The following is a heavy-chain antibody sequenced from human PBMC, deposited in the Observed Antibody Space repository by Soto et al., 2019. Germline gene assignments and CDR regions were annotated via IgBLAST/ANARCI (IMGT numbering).Heavy chain of an antibody. CDR2: THYRSKWYN. CDR3: AREGGAVTGVDY. J-gene: IGHJ4*02. V-gene: IGHV6-1*01. Sequence: SQTLSLTCAISGDSVSSDSAAWNCIRQSPSRGLEWLGRTHYRSKWYNDYAVSVKSRITINPDTSKNQFSLQLNSVTPEDTAVYYCAREGGAVTGVDYWGQGTLVTVSS. CDR1: GDSVSSDSAA. D-gene: IGHD4-4*01.